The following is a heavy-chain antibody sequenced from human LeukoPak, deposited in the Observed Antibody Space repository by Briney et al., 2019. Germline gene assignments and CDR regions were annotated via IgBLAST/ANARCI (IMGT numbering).Heavy chain of an antibody. CDR1: GYTFTSYD. J-gene: IGHJ6*03. CDR3: ARGRSITIFYYYYMDV. CDR2: MNPNSGNT. D-gene: IGHD3-10*01. Sequence: ASVKVSCKASGYTFTSYDINWVRQATGQGLEWMGWMNPNSGNTGYAQKFQGRVTITRNTSISTAYMELSSLRSEDTAVYYCARGRSITIFYYYYMDVWGKGTTVTVSS. V-gene: IGHV1-8*03.